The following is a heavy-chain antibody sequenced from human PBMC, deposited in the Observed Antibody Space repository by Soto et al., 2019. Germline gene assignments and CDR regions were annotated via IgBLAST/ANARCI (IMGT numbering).Heavy chain of an antibody. Sequence: LSLARAISGPDVSTNITACSWIKQSPSRGHAWQGRTYYRSQWFNDYAGSVKGRIAINVDTSKNQISLQLNSVTPEDTAVYYCARIAYGSVIVWGQGTLVTVSS. J-gene: IGHJ4*02. CDR2: TYYRSQWFN. D-gene: IGHD6-19*01. V-gene: IGHV6-1*01. CDR1: GPDVSTNITA. CDR3: ARIAYGSVIV.